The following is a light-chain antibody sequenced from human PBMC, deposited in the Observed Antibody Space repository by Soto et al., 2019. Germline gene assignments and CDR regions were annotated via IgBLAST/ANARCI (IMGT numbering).Light chain of an antibody. Sequence: QSALTLPASVSGSPGQSITLSCTGTSSDVGGYNYVSWYQQHPGKAPKLMIYEVSNRPSGVSNRFYGSKSGNTASLTISGLQAEDEADYYCTSYTSNTAVVLGGGTKVTVL. CDR1: SSDVGGYNY. J-gene: IGLJ2*01. V-gene: IGLV2-14*01. CDR2: EVS. CDR3: TSYTSNTAVV.